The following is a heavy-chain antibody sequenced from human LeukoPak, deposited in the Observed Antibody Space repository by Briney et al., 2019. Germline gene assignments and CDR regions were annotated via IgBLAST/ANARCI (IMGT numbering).Heavy chain of an antibody. CDR1: GFTVSSNY. J-gene: IGHJ6*04. CDR3: ASLGESSGWYYRFDDYYGMDV. Sequence: GGSLRLSCAASGFTVSSNYMSWVRQAPGKGLEWVSVIYSGGSTYYADSVKGRFTISRDNSKNTLYLQMNSLRAEDTAVYCCASLGESSGWYYRFDDYYGMDVWGKGTTVTVSS. D-gene: IGHD6-19*01. CDR2: IYSGGST. V-gene: IGHV3-53*01.